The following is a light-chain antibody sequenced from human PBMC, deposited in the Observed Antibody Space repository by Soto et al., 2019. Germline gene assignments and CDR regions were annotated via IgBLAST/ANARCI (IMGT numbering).Light chain of an antibody. Sequence: QSALTQPASVSGSPGQSITISCTGNSSDVGGYNYVSWYQQHPGKAPKLMIYEVSNRPSGVSNRFSGSKSGNTASLTISGLQAVDEADYYCSSYTSSSTRVFGTGTKVTVL. J-gene: IGLJ1*01. CDR2: EVS. CDR1: SSDVGGYNY. V-gene: IGLV2-14*01. CDR3: SSYTSSSTRV.